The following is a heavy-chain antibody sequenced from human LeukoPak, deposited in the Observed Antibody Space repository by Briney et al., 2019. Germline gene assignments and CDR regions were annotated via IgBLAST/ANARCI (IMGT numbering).Heavy chain of an antibody. CDR3: ARDPHSGSYFPYRGYYYGMDV. D-gene: IGHD1-26*01. CDR2: IYYSGST. CDR1: GFTFSSYA. V-gene: IGHV4-39*02. J-gene: IGHJ6*02. Sequence: PGGSLRLSCAASGFTFSSYAMSWVRQPPGKGLEWIGSIYYSGSTYYNPSLKSRVTISVDTSKNQFSLKLSSVTAADTAVYYCARDPHSGSYFPYRGYYYGMDVWGQGTTVTVSS.